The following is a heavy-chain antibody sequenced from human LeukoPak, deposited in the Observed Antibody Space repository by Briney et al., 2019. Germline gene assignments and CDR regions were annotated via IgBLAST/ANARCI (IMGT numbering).Heavy chain of an antibody. J-gene: IGHJ4*02. V-gene: IGHV1-69*05. Sequence: PVKVSSHAFGGPFSSDAISWVRPAPGEGGEWMGGIIPIFGTANYAQKFQGRVTITTDESTSTAYMELRSLRSDDTAVYYCARVGSIAAAVYYFDYWGQGTLVTVSS. CDR1: GGPFSSDA. CDR2: IIPIFGTA. D-gene: IGHD6-13*01. CDR3: ARVGSIAAAVYYFDY.